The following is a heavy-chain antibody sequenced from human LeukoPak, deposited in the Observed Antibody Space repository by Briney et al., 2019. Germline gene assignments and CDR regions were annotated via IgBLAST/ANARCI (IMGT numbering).Heavy chain of an antibody. CDR3: ARGSGRYYDSSGYYFYDY. J-gene: IGHJ4*02. Sequence: PSETLSLTCAVYGGSFSGYYWSWIRQPPGKGLEWIGEINHSGSTNYNPSLKSRVTISVDTSKNQFSLKLSSVTAADTAVYYCARGSGRYYDSSGYYFYDYWGQGTLVTVSS. CDR2: INHSGST. CDR1: GGSFSGYY. D-gene: IGHD3-22*01. V-gene: IGHV4-34*09.